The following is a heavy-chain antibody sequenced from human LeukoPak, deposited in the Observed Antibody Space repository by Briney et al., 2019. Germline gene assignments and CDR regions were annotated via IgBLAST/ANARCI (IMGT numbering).Heavy chain of an antibody. CDR1: GFSFSTIY. CDR2: INVDGTAE. D-gene: IGHD6-19*01. CDR3: ARDVMGYSSGWYYYYGMDV. V-gene: IGHV3-7*03. J-gene: IGHJ6*02. Sequence: PGGSLRLSCAASGFSFSTIYMSWVRQTPGQGLEWVANINVDGTAEYYVDSVKGRFTISRDNANNSLYLQMNSLRAEDTAVYYCARDVMGYSSGWYYYYGMDVWGQGTTVTVSS.